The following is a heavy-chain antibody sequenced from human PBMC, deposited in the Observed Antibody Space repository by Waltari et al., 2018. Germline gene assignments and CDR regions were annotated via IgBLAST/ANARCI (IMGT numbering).Heavy chain of an antibody. CDR1: GGPISISSDY. CDR2: IYYNGRT. J-gene: IGHJ5*02. CDR3: ARGGAPDGWFDP. V-gene: IGHV4-39*07. Sequence: QLQLHESVPGAVKPSETLSLTCTVSGGPISISSDYWDWIRQPPGKGLEWIGCIYYNGRTYYNSSLKTRVSMSVDTSRNQFSLNLNSVTAADTAVYYCARGGAPDGWFDPWGQGTLVNVSS.